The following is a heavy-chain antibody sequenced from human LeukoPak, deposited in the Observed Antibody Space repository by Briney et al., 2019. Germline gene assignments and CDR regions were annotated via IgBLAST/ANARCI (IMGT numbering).Heavy chain of an antibody. CDR1: GFTSSSYW. CDR2: INTDGSST. CDR3: ASIPIPTVTGGY. D-gene: IGHD4-17*01. J-gene: IGHJ4*02. Sequence: GGSLRLSCAASGFTSSSYWMHWVRQAPGKGLVWVSRINTDGSSTSYADSVKGRFTISRDNAKNTLYLQMDSLRAEDTAVYYCASIPIPTVTGGYWGQGTLVTVSS. V-gene: IGHV3-74*01.